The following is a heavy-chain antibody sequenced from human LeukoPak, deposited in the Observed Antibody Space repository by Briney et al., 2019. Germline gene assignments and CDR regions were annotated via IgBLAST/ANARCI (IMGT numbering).Heavy chain of an antibody. V-gene: IGHV4-30-2*01. CDR1: GGSISSGGYS. J-gene: IGHJ4*02. Sequence: SQTLSLTCAVSGGSISSGGYSWSWIRQPPGKGLEWIGYIYHSGSTYYNPSLKSRVTISVDRSKNQFSLKLSSVTPADTAVYYCARQVYSSSWSYYFEYWGQGILVTVSS. CDR3: ARQVYSSSWSYYFEY. D-gene: IGHD6-13*01. CDR2: IYHSGST.